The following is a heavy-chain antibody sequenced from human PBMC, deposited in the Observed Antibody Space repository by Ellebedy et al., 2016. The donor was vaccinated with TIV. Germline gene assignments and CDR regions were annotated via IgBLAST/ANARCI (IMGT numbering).Heavy chain of an antibody. V-gene: IGHV1-69*13. CDR1: GGTFSSYA. CDR3: ARAGQAPKGYCSGGSCYTYYGMDV. D-gene: IGHD2-15*01. CDR2: IIPIFGTA. Sequence: AASVKVSCKASGGTFSSYAISWVRQAPGQGLEWMGGIIPIFGTANYAQKFQGRVTITADESTSTAYMELSSLRSEDTAVYYCARAGQAPKGYCSGGSCYTYYGMDVWGQGTTVTVSS. J-gene: IGHJ6*02.